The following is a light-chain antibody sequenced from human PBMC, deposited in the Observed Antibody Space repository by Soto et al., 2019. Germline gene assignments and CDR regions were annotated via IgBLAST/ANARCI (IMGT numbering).Light chain of an antibody. CDR3: QQYNSYSPEYT. V-gene: IGKV1-5*03. CDR1: QSISSW. Sequence: DIQMTQSPSTLSASVGDRVTITCRASQSISSWLAWYQQKPGKAPKLLIYKASSLESGVPPRFSGSGSGTEFTLTISSLQPDDFATYYCQQYNSYSPEYTFGQGTKLEIK. CDR2: KAS. J-gene: IGKJ2*01.